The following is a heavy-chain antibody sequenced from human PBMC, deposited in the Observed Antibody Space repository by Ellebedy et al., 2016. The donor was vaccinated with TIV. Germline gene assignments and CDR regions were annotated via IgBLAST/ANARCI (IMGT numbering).Heavy chain of an antibody. D-gene: IGHD6-13*01. CDR2: ISSSGTYI. CDR1: GFSFRNYW. J-gene: IGHJ4*02. V-gene: IGHV3-21*01. Sequence: GESLKISYAASGFSFRNYWMGWVRQAPGKGLEWVSSISSSGTYIHNADSVKGRFIISRDNAKNSLYLQMNSLRVEDTAIYYCARPAAAYSSSWYDFDCWGQGTLVTVSS. CDR3: ARPAAAYSSSWYDFDC.